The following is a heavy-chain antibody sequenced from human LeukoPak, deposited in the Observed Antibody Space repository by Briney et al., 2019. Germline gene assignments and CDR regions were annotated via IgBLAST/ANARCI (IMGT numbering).Heavy chain of an antibody. D-gene: IGHD6-13*01. CDR1: GGSISSGGYY. CDR3: ALGYSSSFFHFSANDAFDI. Sequence: KPSETLSLTCTVSGGSISSGGYYWSWIRQHPGKGLEWIGYIYYSGSTYYNPSLKSRVTISVDTSKNQFSLKLSSVTAADTAVYYCALGYSSSFFHFSANDAFDIWGQGTMVTVSS. J-gene: IGHJ3*02. V-gene: IGHV4-31*03. CDR2: IYYSGST.